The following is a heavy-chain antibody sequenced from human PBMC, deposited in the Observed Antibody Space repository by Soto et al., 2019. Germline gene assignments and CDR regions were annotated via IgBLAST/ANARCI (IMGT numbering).Heavy chain of an antibody. D-gene: IGHD5-18*01. CDR1: GYTFTSYG. J-gene: IGHJ4*02. Sequence: QVQLVQSGAEVKKPGASVKVSCKASGYTFTSYGISWVRQAPGQGLEWMGWISAYNGNTNYAQKLQGRVTMTTDTPTSTAYMKLRSLRSDDTAVYYCASSLLVGYGLEGESDWGQGTLVTVSS. CDR3: ASSLLVGYGLEGESD. V-gene: IGHV1-18*01. CDR2: ISAYNGNT.